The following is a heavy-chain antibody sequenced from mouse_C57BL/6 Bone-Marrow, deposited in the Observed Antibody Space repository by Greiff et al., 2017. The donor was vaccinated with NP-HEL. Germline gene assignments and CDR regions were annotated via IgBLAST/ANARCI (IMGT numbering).Heavy chain of an antibody. CDR3: ARYSYYYGSSYGYYFDY. V-gene: IGHV1-61*01. CDR2: IYPSDSET. J-gene: IGHJ2*01. D-gene: IGHD1-1*01. Sequence: QVQLQQPGAELVRPGSSVKLSCKASGYTFTSYWMDWVKQRPGQGLEWIGNIYPSDSETTYNQKFKDKATLTVDKSSSTAYMQLSSLTSEDSAVYYCARYSYYYGSSYGYYFDYWGQGTTLTVSS. CDR1: GYTFTSYW.